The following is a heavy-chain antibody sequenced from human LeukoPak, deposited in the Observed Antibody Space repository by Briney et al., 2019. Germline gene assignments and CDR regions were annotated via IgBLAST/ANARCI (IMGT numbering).Heavy chain of an antibody. Sequence: PSETLSLTCAVYGGSFSGYFWSWIRQPPVKGLEWIGEIIHSGNTNYNPSLKSRVTISVDTSKNQFSLKLISVTAADTAVYYCARGLHPYGDYRDYWGQGTLVTVSS. CDR2: IIHSGNT. J-gene: IGHJ4*02. CDR3: ARGLHPYGDYRDY. CDR1: GGSFSGYF. V-gene: IGHV4-34*01. D-gene: IGHD4-17*01.